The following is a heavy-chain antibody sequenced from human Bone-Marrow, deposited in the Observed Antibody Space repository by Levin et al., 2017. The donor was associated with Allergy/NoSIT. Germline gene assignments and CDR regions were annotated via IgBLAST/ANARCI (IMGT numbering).Heavy chain of an antibody. CDR1: GFTFSSYA. Sequence: GGSLRLSCAASGFTFSSYAMSWVRQAPGKGLEWLSSIVNSGSTYYADSVKGRFTISRDNSKNTLYLQMNSLRAEDTAEYYCGKGTTTGTTRSDYWGQGTLVNVS. CDR2: IVNSGST. D-gene: IGHD1-1*01. J-gene: IGHJ4*02. CDR3: GKGTTTGTTRSDY. V-gene: IGHV3-23*01.